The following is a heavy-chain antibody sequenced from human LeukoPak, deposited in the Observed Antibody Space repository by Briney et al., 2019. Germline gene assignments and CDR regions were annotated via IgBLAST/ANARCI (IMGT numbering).Heavy chain of an antibody. CDR2: ISYDGSNK. V-gene: IGHV3-30*18. Sequence: GGSLRLSCAASGFTFSSYGMHWVRQAPGKGLEWVAVISYDGSNKYYADSVKGRFTISRDNSKNTLYLQMNSLRAEDTAVDYCAKEVQVERRKDGFDIWGQGTMVTVSS. CDR3: AKEVQVERRKDGFDI. J-gene: IGHJ3*02. CDR1: GFTFSSYG. D-gene: IGHD1-1*01.